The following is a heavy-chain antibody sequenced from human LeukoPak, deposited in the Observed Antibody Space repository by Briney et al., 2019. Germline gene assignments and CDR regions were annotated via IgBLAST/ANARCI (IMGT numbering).Heavy chain of an antibody. D-gene: IGHD7-27*01. J-gene: IGHJ4*02. CDR1: GFTFSSYE. CDR2: IGTSGSSI. CDR3: ARDEKLRTGVWYFDY. Sequence: SGGSLRLSCAASGFTFSSYEMIWVRQAPGKGLEWVSYIGTSGSSIYYADSVKGRSTISRDNAKNSLYLQMNSLRDEDTAVYYCARDEKLRTGVWYFDYWGQGTLVTVSS. V-gene: IGHV3-48*03.